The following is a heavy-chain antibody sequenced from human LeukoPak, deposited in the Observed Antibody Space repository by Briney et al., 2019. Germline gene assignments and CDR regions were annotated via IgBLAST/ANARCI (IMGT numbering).Heavy chain of an antibody. CDR1: GYTFTSYY. Sequence: GASVKVSCKPSGYTFTSYYMHWVRQAPGQGLEWMGIINPSGGSTSYAQKFQGRVTMTRDTSTSTVYMELSSLRSEDTAVYYCAREDYGGICFDYWGQGTLVTVSS. D-gene: IGHD4-23*01. CDR2: INPSGGST. V-gene: IGHV1-46*01. CDR3: AREDYGGICFDY. J-gene: IGHJ4*02.